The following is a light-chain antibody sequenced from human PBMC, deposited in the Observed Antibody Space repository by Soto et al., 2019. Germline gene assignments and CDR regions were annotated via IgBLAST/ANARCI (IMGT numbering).Light chain of an antibody. V-gene: IGLV2-14*01. CDR3: SSYTSSSTLPYV. CDR2: DVS. J-gene: IGLJ1*01. CDR1: SSDVGGYNY. Sequence: QSALTQPASVSGSPGQSITISCTGTSSDVGGYNYVSWYHQHPGKAPKLIIYDVSNRPSGVSNRFSGSKSGNTASLTISGLQAEDEADYYCSSYTSSSTLPYVFGTGTKLTVL.